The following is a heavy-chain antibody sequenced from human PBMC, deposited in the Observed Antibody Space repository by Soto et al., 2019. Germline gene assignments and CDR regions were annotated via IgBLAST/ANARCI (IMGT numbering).Heavy chain of an antibody. J-gene: IGHJ3*02. D-gene: IGHD3-10*01. Sequence: QVQLEQSGAEVKKPGSSVKIYCKSSGGTLSDHGVSWLRQAPGQGLEWVGGTIPVFNTAKYAPKFQGRVTIAADKSTNIAYMELGSLRSDDTAFYHGARCVSGSGNYYTGPSAFDIGGQGTLVIVSS. CDR1: GGTLSDHG. CDR2: TIPVFNTA. V-gene: IGHV1-69*06. CDR3: ARCVSGSGNYYTGPSAFDI.